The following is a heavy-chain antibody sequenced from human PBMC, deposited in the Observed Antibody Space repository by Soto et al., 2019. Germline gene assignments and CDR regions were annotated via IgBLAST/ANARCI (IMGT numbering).Heavy chain of an antibody. CDR2: VFYSGNT. V-gene: IGHV4-59*01. CDR3: ARKGAAASYAHYYMDV. CDR1: GGSLSPYS. D-gene: IGHD6-13*01. J-gene: IGHJ6*03. Sequence: QVQLQESGPGLVKPSETLSPPGTVSGGSLSPYSWGWTRQPPGKGLEWIGYVFYSGNTNYNPSLESRVTISVDTSRNRFSLNLTSATAADTAVYYCARKGAAASYAHYYMDVWGRGTAVTVSS.